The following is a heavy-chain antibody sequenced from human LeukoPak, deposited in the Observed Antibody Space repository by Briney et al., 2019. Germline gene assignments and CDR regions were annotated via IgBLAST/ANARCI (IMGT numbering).Heavy chain of an antibody. CDR3: AKGGLLWFGELLFEAFDI. J-gene: IGHJ3*02. CDR1: GFTFSSYW. CDR2: INSDGTST. D-gene: IGHD3-10*01. V-gene: IGHV3-74*01. Sequence: GGSLRLSCTASGFTFSSYWMHWVRQAPGKGPVWVSRINSDGTSTTYADSVKGRFTISRDNSKNTLYLQMNSLRAEDTAVYYCAKGGLLWFGELLFEAFDIWGQGTMVTVSS.